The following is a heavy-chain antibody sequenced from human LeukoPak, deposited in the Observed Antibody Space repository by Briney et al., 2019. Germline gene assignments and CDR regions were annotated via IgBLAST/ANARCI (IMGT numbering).Heavy chain of an antibody. V-gene: IGHV1-2*02. Sequence: GASVKVSCKASGYTFTGYYMYWVRQAPGQGLEWMGWINPNSGGTSYAQKFQGRVTMTRDTSVSTAYMELSRLRSDDMAVYYCARETYYYGSGSSQVFDYWGQGTLVTVSS. D-gene: IGHD3-10*01. J-gene: IGHJ4*02. CDR2: INPNSGGT. CDR3: ARETYYYGSGSSQVFDY. CDR1: GYTFTGYY.